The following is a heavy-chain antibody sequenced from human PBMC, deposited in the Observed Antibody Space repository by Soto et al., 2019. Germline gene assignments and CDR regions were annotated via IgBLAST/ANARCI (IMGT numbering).Heavy chain of an antibody. Sequence: GASVKVSCKVSGYTLTELSMHWVRQAPGKGLEWMGGFDPEDGETIYAQKFQGRVTMTEDTSTDTAYMELSSLRSEDTAVYYCATDPLGSGYYLEYFQHWGQGTLVTVSS. J-gene: IGHJ1*01. V-gene: IGHV1-24*01. CDR2: FDPEDGET. D-gene: IGHD3-22*01. CDR3: ATDPLGSGYYLEYFQH. CDR1: GYTLTELS.